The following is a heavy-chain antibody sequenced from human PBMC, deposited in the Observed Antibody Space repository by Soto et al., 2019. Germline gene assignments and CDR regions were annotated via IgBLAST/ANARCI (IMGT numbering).Heavy chain of an antibody. CDR3: ARHRRYSNYRYYYYYGMNV. Sequence: GASLKISCKGSGYSFTSYWISWVRQMPGKGLEWMGRIDPSDSYTNYSPSFQGHVTISADKSISTAYLQWSSLKASDTAMYYCARHRRYSNYRYYYYYGMNVWGQGTTVTVSS. J-gene: IGHJ6*02. D-gene: IGHD4-4*01. V-gene: IGHV5-10-1*01. CDR2: IDPSDSYT. CDR1: GYSFTSYW.